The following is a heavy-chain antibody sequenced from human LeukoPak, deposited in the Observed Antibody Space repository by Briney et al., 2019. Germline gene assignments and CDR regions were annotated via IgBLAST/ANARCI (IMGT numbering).Heavy chain of an antibody. CDR2: ITSSGSTI. V-gene: IGHV3-11*01. CDR3: ARWLRGITEEDGMDV. CDR1: GFTLSDYY. J-gene: IGHJ6*02. D-gene: IGHD1-14*01. Sequence: GGSLRLSCAASGFTLSDYYMTWIRQAPGKGLEWVSYITSSGSTIYYTDSVKGRFTISRDNAKNSLYLQMNSLRAEDTAVYYCARWLRGITEEDGMDVWGQGTTVTVS.